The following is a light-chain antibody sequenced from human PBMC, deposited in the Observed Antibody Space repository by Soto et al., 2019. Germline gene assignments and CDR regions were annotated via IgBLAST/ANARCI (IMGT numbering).Light chain of an antibody. J-gene: IGKJ1*01. CDR3: QQYGSSPQT. Sequence: EIVLTQAPGTLSLSLGERATLSCRASQSVSSNYLAWYQQKPGQAPRLLVYGASSRATGIPDRFSGSGSGTDFTLIISRLEPEDSAVYYCQQYGSSPQTFGQGTKVDIK. CDR2: GAS. V-gene: IGKV3-20*01. CDR1: QSVSSNY.